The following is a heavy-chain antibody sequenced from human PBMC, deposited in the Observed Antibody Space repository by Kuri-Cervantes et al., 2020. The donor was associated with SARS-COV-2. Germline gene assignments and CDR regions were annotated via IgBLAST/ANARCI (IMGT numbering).Heavy chain of an antibody. CDR2: IYYSGST. J-gene: IGHJ6*02. D-gene: IGHD3-3*01. CDR3: ARQMMSSITIFGVVIAYGMDV. CDR1: GGSISSSSYY. Sequence: SETLSLTCTVSGGSISSSSYYWGWIRQPPGKGLEWIGSIYYSGSTYYNPSLKSRVTISVDTSKNQFSLKLSSVTAADTAVYYCARQMMSSITIFGVVIAYGMDVWGQGTTVTVSS. V-gene: IGHV4-39*01.